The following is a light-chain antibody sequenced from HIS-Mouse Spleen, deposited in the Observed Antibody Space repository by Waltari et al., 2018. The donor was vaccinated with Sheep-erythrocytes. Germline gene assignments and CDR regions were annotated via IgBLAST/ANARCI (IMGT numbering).Light chain of an antibody. CDR3: CSYAGSSTPWV. CDR1: SSDVGRYNL. V-gene: IGLV2-23*01. Sequence: QSALTQPASVSGSPGPAITIPCTGTSSDVGRYNLFSWYQQHPGKAPKLMIYEGSKRPSGVSNRFSGSKSGNTASLTISGLQAEDEADYYCCSYAGSSTPWVFGGGTKLTVL. CDR2: EGS. J-gene: IGLJ3*02.